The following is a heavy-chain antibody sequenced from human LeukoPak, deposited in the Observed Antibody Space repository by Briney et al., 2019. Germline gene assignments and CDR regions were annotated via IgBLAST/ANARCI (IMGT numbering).Heavy chain of an antibody. CDR1: GGTFSSYA. J-gene: IGHJ5*02. V-gene: IGHV1-18*01. CDR2: ISAYNGNT. Sequence: VASVKVSCKASGGTFSSYAISWVRQAPGQGLEWMGWISAYNGNTNFAQKLQGRVTMTTDTSTGTAYMELRSLRFDDTAVYYCARGSISWYSQDWFDPWGQGTLVTVSS. CDR3: ARGSISWYSQDWFDP. D-gene: IGHD6-13*01.